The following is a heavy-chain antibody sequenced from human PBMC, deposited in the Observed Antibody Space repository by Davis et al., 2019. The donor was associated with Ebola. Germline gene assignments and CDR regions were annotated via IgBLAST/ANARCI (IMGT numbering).Heavy chain of an antibody. V-gene: IGHV1-2*02. CDR1: GYTFTGYY. CDR3: ARESDAVGASTTDDAFDV. Sequence: ASVKVSCKASGYTFTGYYMHWVRQAPGQGLEWMGWINPNSGRTNYAQKFQGRVTMTSDTSISTAYLDFSRLTSDDTAVYFCARESDAVGASTTDDAFDVWGQGTMVTVSS. D-gene: IGHD1-26*01. CDR2: INPNSGRT. J-gene: IGHJ3*01.